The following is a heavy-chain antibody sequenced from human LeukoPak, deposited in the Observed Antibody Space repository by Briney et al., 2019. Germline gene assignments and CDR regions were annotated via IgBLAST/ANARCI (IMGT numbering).Heavy chain of an antibody. CDR3: ARSQATAMVSDY. Sequence: PSETLSLTCTVSGGSLNISSDYWGWLRQPPGKGLEWIGSIYYSGRPYYNPSLKIRVTIFVDTSKNQFSLKLNSVTAADTAVYYCARSQATAMVSDYWGQGTLVTVSS. V-gene: IGHV4-39*01. CDR1: GGSLNISSDY. J-gene: IGHJ4*02. CDR2: IYYSGRP. D-gene: IGHD2-2*01.